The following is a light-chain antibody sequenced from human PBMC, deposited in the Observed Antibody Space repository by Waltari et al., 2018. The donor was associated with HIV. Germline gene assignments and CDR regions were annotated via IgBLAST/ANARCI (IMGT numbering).Light chain of an antibody. CDR3: QTWGAGTVV. Sequence: HSTYAIAWHQQQPDQGPHYLMKLNSDGSHRKGDGIPDRFSGSASGAERYLTISNVQSEDEGIYYCQTWGAGTVVFGGGTKLSVL. CDR1: HSTYA. V-gene: IGLV4-69*01. J-gene: IGLJ2*01. CDR2: LNSDGSH.